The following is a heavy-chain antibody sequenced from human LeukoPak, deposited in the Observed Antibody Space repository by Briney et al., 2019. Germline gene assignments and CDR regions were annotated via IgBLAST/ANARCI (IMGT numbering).Heavy chain of an antibody. D-gene: IGHD2-2*01. J-gene: IGHJ4*02. V-gene: IGHV4-4*07. CDR2: IYTSGST. Sequence: SETLSLTCTVSGGSISSYYWSWIRQPAGKGLEWIGRIYTSGSTNYNPSLKSRVTMSVDTSKNQFSLKLSSVTAADTAVYYCARGKKSICRDTYYFDYWGQGTLVTVSS. CDR3: ARGKKSICRDTYYFDY. CDR1: GGSISSYY.